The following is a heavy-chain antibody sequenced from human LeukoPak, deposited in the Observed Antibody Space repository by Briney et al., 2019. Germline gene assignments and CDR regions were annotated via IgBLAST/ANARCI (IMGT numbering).Heavy chain of an antibody. Sequence: ASVKVSCKASGCTFISYGISWVRQAPGQGLEWMGWISAYNGNTNNAQTDQGKVRITTDTSSSTAYMELRSLRSDDTAVYYCVRFQLITVNYLDYWGQGTLVTVSS. J-gene: IGHJ4*02. V-gene: IGHV1-18*01. CDR3: VRFQLITVNYLDY. CDR2: ISAYNGNT. D-gene: IGHD2-2*01. CDR1: GCTFISYG.